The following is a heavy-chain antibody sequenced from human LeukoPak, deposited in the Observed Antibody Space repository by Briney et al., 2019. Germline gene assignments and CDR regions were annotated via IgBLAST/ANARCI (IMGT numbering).Heavy chain of an antibody. CDR3: ARQNYDEVNYYYYGLDV. Sequence: KPSETLSLTCSVSGGSISSHYWSWIRQPPGKGLEWIGYIYYSGSTKYNPSLKSRVTISVDTSKNQFSLKLSSVTAADTAVYYCARQNYDEVNYYYYGLDVWGQGTTVTVSS. D-gene: IGHD3-3*01. J-gene: IGHJ6*02. V-gene: IGHV4-59*11. CDR1: GGSISSHY. CDR2: IYYSGST.